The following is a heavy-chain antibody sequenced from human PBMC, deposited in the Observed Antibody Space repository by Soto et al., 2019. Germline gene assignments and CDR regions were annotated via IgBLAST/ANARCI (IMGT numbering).Heavy chain of an antibody. CDR2: IIPIFGTA. V-gene: IGHV1-69*13. J-gene: IGHJ5*02. D-gene: IGHD3-3*01. CDR3: ARDGSITIFGVVINWFDP. CDR1: GGTFSSYA. Sequence: ASVKVSCTASGGTFSSYAISWVRQAPGQGLEWMGGIIPIFGTANYAQKFQGRVTITADESTSTAYMELSSLRSEDTAVYYCARDGSITIFGVVINWFDPWGQGTLVTVSS.